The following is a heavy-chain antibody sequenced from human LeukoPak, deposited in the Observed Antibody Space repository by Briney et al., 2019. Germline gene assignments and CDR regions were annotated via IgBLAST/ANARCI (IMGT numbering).Heavy chain of an antibody. CDR3: ARGVAGYSSGWYVIGY. J-gene: IGHJ4*02. D-gene: IGHD6-19*01. Sequence: ASVKVSCKASGYTFTGYYMHWVRQAPGQGLEWMGWINPNSGGTNYAQKFQGRVTMTRDTSISTAYMELSRLRSDDTAVYYCARGVAGYSSGWYVIGYWGQGTLVTVSS. CDR2: INPNSGGT. V-gene: IGHV1-2*02. CDR1: GYTFTGYY.